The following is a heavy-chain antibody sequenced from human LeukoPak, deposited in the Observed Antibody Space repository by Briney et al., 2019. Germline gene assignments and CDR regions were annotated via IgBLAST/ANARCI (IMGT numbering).Heavy chain of an antibody. CDR2: VYYSGST. V-gene: IGHV4-61*01. CDR1: GDSVSSNSAS. D-gene: IGHD3-10*02. Sequence: SQTLSLTCALSGDSVSSNSASWNWIRQPPGKGLEWIGYVYYSGSTNYNPSLKSRVIISVDTSKTQFSVKLSSVTAADTAVYYCARGGGTMSYDYWGQGILVTVSS. J-gene: IGHJ4*02. CDR3: ARGGGTMSYDY.